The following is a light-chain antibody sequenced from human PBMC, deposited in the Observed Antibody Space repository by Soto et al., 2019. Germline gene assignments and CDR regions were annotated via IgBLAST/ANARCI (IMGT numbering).Light chain of an antibody. J-gene: IGLJ1*01. CDR2: GDS. CDR1: SSNIGAGYH. CDR3: QSYDNSLSAPFV. V-gene: IGLV1-40*01. Sequence: QSVLTQPPSVSGAPGQRVTISCTGSSSNIGAGYHVHWYQHLPGTAPKLLIYGDSSRPSGVPDRFSGSKSGTSASLAITGLQAEDEADYYCQSYDNSLSAPFVFGPGTQLTVL.